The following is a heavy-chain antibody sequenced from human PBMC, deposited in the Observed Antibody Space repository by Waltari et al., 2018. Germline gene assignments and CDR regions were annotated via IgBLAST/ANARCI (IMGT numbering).Heavy chain of an antibody. CDR2: ISSNGLKQ. J-gene: IGHJ2*01. CDR1: GFTFGSYS. Sequence: EVQLVESGGGLVKPGGFLRLSCAASGFTFGSYSLIWVRQAPGKGRDWVSFISSNGLKQHYADSVTGRCTISGDNAKNSLSLQMNSLTADDTAVYYCARGGDSSGSYFGPKWYFDLWGRGTLITVSS. CDR3: ARGGDSSGSYFGPKWYFDL. D-gene: IGHD3-22*01. V-gene: IGHV3-21*02.